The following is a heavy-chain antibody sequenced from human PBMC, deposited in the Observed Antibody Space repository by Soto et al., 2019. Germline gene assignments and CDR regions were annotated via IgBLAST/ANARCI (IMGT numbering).Heavy chain of an antibody. J-gene: IGHJ4*02. CDR1: GGLFSGDY. Sequence: SETVSLTGAEDGGLFSGDYWSWIRQPPGKGLEWIGEINHSGSTNYNPSLKGRVTISVDTSKNQFSLKLSSVTAADTAVYYCARDLNIDYGDIGRDFDYWGQGTLVTVSS. D-gene: IGHD4-17*01. CDR2: INHSGST. V-gene: IGHV4-34*01. CDR3: ARDLNIDYGDIGRDFDY.